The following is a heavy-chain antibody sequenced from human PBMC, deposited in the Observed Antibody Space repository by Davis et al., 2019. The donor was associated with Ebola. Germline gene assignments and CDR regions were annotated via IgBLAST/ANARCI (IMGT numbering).Heavy chain of an antibody. CDR3: AGGDYYDTAGYYIY. CDR2: IYSGGST. V-gene: IGHV3-23*03. Sequence: PGGSLRLSCAASGFTFSSYAMSWVRQAPGKGLEWVSVIYSGGSTYYADSVKGRFTISRDNSKSTLYLQMNSLRPEDTALYSCAGGDYYDTAGYYIYWGRGTLVTVSS. J-gene: IGHJ4*02. D-gene: IGHD3-22*01. CDR1: GFTFSSYA.